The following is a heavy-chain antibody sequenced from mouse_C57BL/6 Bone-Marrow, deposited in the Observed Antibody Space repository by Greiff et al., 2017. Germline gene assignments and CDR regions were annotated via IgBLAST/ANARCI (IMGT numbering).Heavy chain of an antibody. V-gene: IGHV14-4*01. CDR3: SLYYDYAWFAY. Sequence: VQLQQSGAELVRPGASVKLSCTASGFNIKDDYMHWVQQRPEQGLEWIGWIDPENGDTEYASKFQGKATITADPSSNTAYLQLSSLTSEDTAVYYCSLYYDYAWFAYWGRGTLVTVSA. CDR2: IDPENGDT. CDR1: GFNIKDDY. J-gene: IGHJ3*01. D-gene: IGHD2-4*01.